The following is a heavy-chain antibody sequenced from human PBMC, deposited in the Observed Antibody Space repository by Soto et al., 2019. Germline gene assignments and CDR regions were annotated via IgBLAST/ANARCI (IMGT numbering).Heavy chain of an antibody. V-gene: IGHV1-58*01. CDR1: GFTFTSSA. D-gene: IGHD6-19*01. CDR3: AADSTAVAGASMDV. J-gene: IGHJ6*02. CDR2: IVVGSGNT. Sequence: SVKVSCKASGFTFTSSAVQWVRQARGQRLEWIGWIVVGSGNTNYAQKFQERVTITRDMSTSTAYMELSSLRSEDTAVYYCAADSTAVAGASMDVWGQGTTVTVSS.